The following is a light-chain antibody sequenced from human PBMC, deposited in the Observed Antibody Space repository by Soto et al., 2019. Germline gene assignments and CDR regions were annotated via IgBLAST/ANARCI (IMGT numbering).Light chain of an antibody. J-gene: IGLJ1*01. CDR1: SSDIGGSNW. V-gene: IGLV2-14*01. CDR2: VVS. Sequence: QSALTQPASVSGSPGQSITISCNGTSSDIGGSNWVSWYQQHPGRAPKLIIFVVSGRPSGVSDRFSGSRSDNTASLTISGLQAEDEADYYCTSHSSSGTLAVFGTGTKLIVL. CDR3: TSHSSSGTLAV.